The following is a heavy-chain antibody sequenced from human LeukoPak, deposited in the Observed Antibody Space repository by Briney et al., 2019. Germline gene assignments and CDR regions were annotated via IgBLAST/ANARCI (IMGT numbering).Heavy chain of an antibody. D-gene: IGHD6-13*01. CDR2: INTNTGNP. Sequence: GASVKVSCKASGYTFTSYAMNWVRQAPGQGLEWMGWINTNTGNPTYAQGFTGRFVFSLDTSVSTAYLQISSLKAEDTAVYYCARRSGIAAAGTGYYYYYYMDVWGKGTTVTVSS. CDR1: GYTFTSYA. J-gene: IGHJ6*03. V-gene: IGHV7-4-1*02. CDR3: ARRSGIAAAGTGYYYYYYMDV.